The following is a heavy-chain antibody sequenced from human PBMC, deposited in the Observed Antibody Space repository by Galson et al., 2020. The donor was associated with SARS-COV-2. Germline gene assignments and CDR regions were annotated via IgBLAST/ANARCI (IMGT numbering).Heavy chain of an antibody. CDR3: ASPYLAAAAFFGAFDR. D-gene: IGHD6-13*01. CDR1: GFTFASYE. J-gene: IGHJ3*01. CDR2: ISDSGTNI. V-gene: IGHV3-48*03. Sequence: GGSLRLSCAASGFTFASYEMNWVRQAPGKGLEWISYISDSGTNIYYADSVKGRFTISRDNAKNSLYLQMTSLRAEDTAVYYCASPYLAAAAFFGAFDRWGRGTMVVVSS.